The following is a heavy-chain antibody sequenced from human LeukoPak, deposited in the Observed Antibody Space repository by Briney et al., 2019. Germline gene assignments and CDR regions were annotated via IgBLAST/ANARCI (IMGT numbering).Heavy chain of an antibody. Sequence: GGSLRLSCVVSGFTFSSYGMHWVRQAPGKGLEWVAVIWYDGSKKYYGDSVKGRFTISRDNSKNTLYLQMNSLRGEDTAIYYCARDLAARHFDYWGQGTLVTVSS. J-gene: IGHJ4*02. CDR3: ARDLAARHFDY. V-gene: IGHV3-33*08. CDR1: GFTFSSYG. D-gene: IGHD6-6*01. CDR2: IWYDGSKK.